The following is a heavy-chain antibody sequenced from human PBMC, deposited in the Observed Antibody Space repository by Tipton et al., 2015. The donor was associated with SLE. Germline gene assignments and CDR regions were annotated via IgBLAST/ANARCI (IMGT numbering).Heavy chain of an antibody. CDR1: DYSISSGYY. CDR3: ARDGKWLGGSAFDI. J-gene: IGHJ3*02. CDR2: IYHSGST. D-gene: IGHD6-19*01. Sequence: TLSLTYAVSDYSISSGYYWGWIRQPPGKGLEWIGSIYHSGSTYYNPSLKSRVTISVDTSKNQFSLDLTSVTAADTAVYYCARDGKWLGGSAFDIWGQGTMVTVSA. V-gene: IGHV4-38-2*02.